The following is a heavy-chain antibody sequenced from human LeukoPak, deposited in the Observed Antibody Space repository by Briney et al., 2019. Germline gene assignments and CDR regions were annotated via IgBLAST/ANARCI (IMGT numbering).Heavy chain of an antibody. Sequence: GRSLRLSCAASGFTFSSYGMHWVRQAPGKGLEWVAVIWYDGSNKYYADSVKGRFTISRDNSKNTLYLQMNSLRAEDTAVCYCARGGRAYYGSGSYPGDYWGQGTLVTVSS. V-gene: IGHV3-33*01. CDR1: GFTFSSYG. D-gene: IGHD3-10*01. CDR2: IWYDGSNK. CDR3: ARGGRAYYGSGSYPGDY. J-gene: IGHJ4*02.